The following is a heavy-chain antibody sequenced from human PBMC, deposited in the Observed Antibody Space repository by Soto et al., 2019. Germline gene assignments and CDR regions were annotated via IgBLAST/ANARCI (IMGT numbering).Heavy chain of an antibody. CDR3: ARHDKCLPACVLV. V-gene: IGHV4-59*08. D-gene: IGHD2-2*01. CDR2: IYYSGST. CDR1: GGSSSSYY. J-gene: IGHJ3*01. Sequence: SEMLCHTYTVSGGSSSSYYGSWIRQPPGKGLEWIGYIYYSGSTNYNPSLKSRVPLSVDTSKNQFSLKLSSVTAAATAVYYCARHDKCLPACVLVWGHRTMVTV.